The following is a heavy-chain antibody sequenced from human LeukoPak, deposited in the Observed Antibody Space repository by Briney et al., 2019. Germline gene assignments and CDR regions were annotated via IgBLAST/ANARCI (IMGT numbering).Heavy chain of an antibody. CDR1: GGSISSSNW. Sequence: SETLSLTCAVSGGSISSSNWWSWVRRSPGKELEWIGSMYHSGSTYYNPSLKSRVTISVDTSKNQFSLKLSSVTAADTAVYYCARYPGYYYYYMDVWGKGTTVTISS. CDR3: ARYPGYYYYYMDV. J-gene: IGHJ6*03. V-gene: IGHV4-4*02. CDR2: MYHSGST.